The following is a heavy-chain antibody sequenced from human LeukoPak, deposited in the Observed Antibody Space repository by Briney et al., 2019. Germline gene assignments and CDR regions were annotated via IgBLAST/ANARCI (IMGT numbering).Heavy chain of an antibody. CDR2: INHSGST. V-gene: IGHV4-34*01. CDR3: ARGEAYDVLTGNPPPPFEY. CDR1: GESFSNYY. D-gene: IGHD3-9*01. J-gene: IGHJ4*02. Sequence: SETLSLTCAVYGESFSNYYWSWIRQPPGKGLEWIGEINHSGSTNYNTSLKSRVTISVDTSKNKFPLKLTSVTAADTAVYYCARGEAYDVLTGNPPPPFEYWGQGTLVTVSS.